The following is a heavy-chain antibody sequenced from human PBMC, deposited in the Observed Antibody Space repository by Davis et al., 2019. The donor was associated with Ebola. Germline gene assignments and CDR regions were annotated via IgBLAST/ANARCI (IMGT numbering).Heavy chain of an antibody. Sequence: PGGSLRLSCAASGFTFSDYYMSWIRQAPGKGLEWFSAIRGSGGSTYYADSVKGRFTISRDNAKNTLYLQMNSLRAEDTAVYYCAVAHRRITIFGVVPGAYYYMDVWGKGTTVTVSS. J-gene: IGHJ6*03. CDR1: GFTFSDYY. D-gene: IGHD3-3*01. CDR3: AVAHRRITIFGVVPGAYYYMDV. CDR2: IRGSGGST. V-gene: IGHV3-11*04.